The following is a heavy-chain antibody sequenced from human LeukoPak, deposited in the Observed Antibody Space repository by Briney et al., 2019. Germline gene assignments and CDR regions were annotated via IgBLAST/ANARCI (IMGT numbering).Heavy chain of an antibody. V-gene: IGHV1-2*02. J-gene: IGHJ4*02. CDR3: ARAYTGHYIGGFDY. D-gene: IGHD3-16*01. CDR1: GYTFTDHY. CDR2: INPNGGGT. Sequence: ASVKVSCKASGYTFTDHYLHWLRQAPGQGLEYLGWINPNGGGTNFPQKFQGRVTLTIDTSVNTGYMELSSLRSEDTAVYYCARAYTGHYIGGFDYWGQGTLVTVSS.